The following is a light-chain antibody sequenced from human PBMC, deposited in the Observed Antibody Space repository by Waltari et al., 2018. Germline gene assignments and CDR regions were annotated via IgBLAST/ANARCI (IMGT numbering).Light chain of an antibody. CDR2: DVN. V-gene: IGLV2-14*03. Sequence: QSALTQPASVSGSPGQSITISCTGSSSDVGAYNFVSWYQQHPGKAPKLIIYDVNDWPSGISNRFSGSKSGNTASLTISGLQAEDEADYYCSSHTTSATLIFGGGTKLTVL. CDR1: SSDVGAYNF. CDR3: SSHTTSATLI. J-gene: IGLJ2*01.